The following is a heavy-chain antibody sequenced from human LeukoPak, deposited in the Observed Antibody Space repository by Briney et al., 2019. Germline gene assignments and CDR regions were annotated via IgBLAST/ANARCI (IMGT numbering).Heavy chain of an antibody. CDR3: ARIADFDWLLGYFDY. D-gene: IGHD3-9*01. CDR2: INQDGSEI. V-gene: IGHV3-7*05. J-gene: IGHJ4*02. Sequence: GGSLRLSCAASGFTFGSSWMSWVRQAPGRGLEWVANINQDGSEIHYVDSLKGRFTVSRDNAKNSLYLQMNSLRAEDTAVYYCARIADFDWLLGYFDYWGQGTLVTVSS. CDR1: GFTFGSSW.